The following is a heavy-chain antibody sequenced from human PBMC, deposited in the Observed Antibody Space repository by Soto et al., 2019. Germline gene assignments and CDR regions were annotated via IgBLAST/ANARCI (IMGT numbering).Heavy chain of an antibody. J-gene: IGHJ4*02. CDR2: IWYDGSNK. CDR1: GFTFSSYG. CDR3: ARAMSRAVAGLPTFDY. V-gene: IGHV3-33*01. Sequence: QVQLVESGGGVVQPGRSLRLSCAASGFTFSSYGMHWVRQAPGKGLEWVAVIWYDGSNKYYADSVKGRFTISRDNSKNTLYLQMNSLRAEDTAVYYCARAMSRAVAGLPTFDYWGQGTLVTVSS. D-gene: IGHD6-19*01.